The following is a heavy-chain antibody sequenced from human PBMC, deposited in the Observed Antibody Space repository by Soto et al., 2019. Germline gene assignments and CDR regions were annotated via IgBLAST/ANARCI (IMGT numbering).Heavy chain of an antibody. Sequence: PGGSLRLSCTASGFTFGDYAMSWFRQAPGKGLEWVGFIRSKAYGGTTEYAASVKGRFTISRDDSKSIAYLQMNSLKTEDTAVYYCTRDSEGERRSMDVWGKGTTVTVSS. CDR1: GFTFGDYA. D-gene: IGHD1-1*01. J-gene: IGHJ6*03. V-gene: IGHV3-49*03. CDR3: TRDSEGERRSMDV. CDR2: IRSKAYGGTT.